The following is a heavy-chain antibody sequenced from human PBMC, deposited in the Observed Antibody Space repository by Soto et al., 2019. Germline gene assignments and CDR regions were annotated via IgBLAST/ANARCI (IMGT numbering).Heavy chain of an antibody. CDR2: IKSKTDDGTI. D-gene: IGHD3-22*01. Sequence: PVGSLLSCAASGIDFSNAWMNWVRQAPGKGLEWIGRIKSKTDDGTIDYVAPVKGRFTISRDDSKNTLFLQMNSLKTEDTAVYYCTTGGDYYSSTTWFGPWGQGALVTVSS. CDR1: GIDFSNAW. J-gene: IGHJ5*02. CDR3: TTGGDYYSSTTWFGP. V-gene: IGHV3-15*01.